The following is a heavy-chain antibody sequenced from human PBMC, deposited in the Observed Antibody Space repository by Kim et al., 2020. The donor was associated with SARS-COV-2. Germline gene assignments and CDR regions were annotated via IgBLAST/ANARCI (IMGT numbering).Heavy chain of an antibody. CDR3: ARLVEGPLYYYYGMDV. J-gene: IGHJ6*02. Sequence: SETLSLTCTVSGGSISSYYWSWIRQPPGKGLEWIGYIYYSGSTNYNPSLKSRVTISVDTSKNQFSLKLSSVTAADTAVYYCARLVEGPLYYYYGMDVWGQGTTVTVSS. D-gene: IGHD2-15*01. CDR1: GGSISSYY. CDR2: IYYSGST. V-gene: IGHV4-59*08.